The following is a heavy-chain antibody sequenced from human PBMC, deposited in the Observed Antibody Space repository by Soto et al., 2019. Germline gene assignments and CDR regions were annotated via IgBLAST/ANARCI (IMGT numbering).Heavy chain of an antibody. V-gene: IGHV4-59*01. CDR3: ARGTSIAARPGYYGMDV. CDR1: GGSISSYY. Sequence: PSETLSLTCTVSGGSISSYYWSWIRQPPGKGLEWIGYIYYSGSTNYNPSLKSRVTISVDTSKNQFSLKLSSVTAADTAVYYCARGTSIAARPGYYGMDVWGQGTTVTVSS. D-gene: IGHD6-6*01. CDR2: IYYSGST. J-gene: IGHJ6*02.